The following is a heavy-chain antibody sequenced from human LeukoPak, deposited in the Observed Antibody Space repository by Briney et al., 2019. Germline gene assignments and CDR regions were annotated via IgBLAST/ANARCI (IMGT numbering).Heavy chain of an antibody. D-gene: IGHD5-24*01. V-gene: IGHV1-2*02. CDR1: GYTFTGYY. CDR2: INPNSGGT. J-gene: IGHJ5*02. Sequence: ASVKVSCKASGYTFTGYYMHWVRQAPGPGLEWMGWINPNSGGTNYAQKFQGRVTMTRDTSISTAYMELSRLRSDDTAVYYCARGPDGYNFYNWFDPWGQGTLVTVSS. CDR3: ARGPDGYNFYNWFDP.